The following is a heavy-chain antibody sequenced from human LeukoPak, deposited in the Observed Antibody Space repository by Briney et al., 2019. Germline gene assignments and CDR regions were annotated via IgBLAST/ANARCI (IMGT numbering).Heavy chain of an antibody. V-gene: IGHV3-64*01. D-gene: IGHD3-22*01. Sequence: GGSLRLSCAASGFTFSSYAMHWVRQAPGKALEYVSAISSNGGSTYYANSVKGRFTISRDNSKNTLYLQMGSLRAEDMAVYYCASSYDSSGYYFLWGQGTLVTVSS. CDR1: GFTFSSYA. CDR3: ASSYDSSGYYFL. J-gene: IGHJ4*02. CDR2: ISSNGGST.